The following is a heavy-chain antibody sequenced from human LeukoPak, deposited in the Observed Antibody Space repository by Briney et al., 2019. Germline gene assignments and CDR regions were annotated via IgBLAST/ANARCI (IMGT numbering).Heavy chain of an antibody. CDR2: IKQDGSEK. CDR1: GFTFSTYA. Sequence: GSLRLSCAASGFTFSTYAMSWVRQAPGKGLDWVANIKQDGSEKYYVDSVKGRFTISRDNAKNSLYLQMNSLRAEDTAVYYCARDPTRYYYGSGSFYFDPWGQGTLVTVSS. V-gene: IGHV3-7*01. CDR3: ARDPTRYYYGSGSFYFDP. D-gene: IGHD3-10*01. J-gene: IGHJ5*02.